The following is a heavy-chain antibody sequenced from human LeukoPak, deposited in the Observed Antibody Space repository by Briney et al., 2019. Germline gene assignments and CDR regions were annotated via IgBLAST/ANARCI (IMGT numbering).Heavy chain of an antibody. Sequence: SETLSLTCTVSGGSISSSGYYWGWIRQPPGKGPEWIGRIYHSGSTSYNPSLKSRFTISVDTSKNQFSLKVSSVTAADTAVYYCARRATYYYYMDVWGKGNTVTVSS. CDR2: IYHSGST. V-gene: IGHV4-39*01. D-gene: IGHD5-12*01. CDR3: ARRATYYYYMDV. J-gene: IGHJ6*03. CDR1: GGSISSSGYY.